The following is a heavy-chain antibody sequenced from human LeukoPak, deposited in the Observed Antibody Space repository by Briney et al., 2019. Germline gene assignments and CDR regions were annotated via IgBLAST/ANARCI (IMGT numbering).Heavy chain of an antibody. Sequence: PSETLSLTCTVSGGSISSYYWSWIRQPPGKGLEWIGYIYYSGSTNYNPSLKSRVTISVDTSKNQFSLKLSSVTAADTAVYYCASSYYDFWSGYLTLGYYYGMDVWGQGTTVTVSS. CDR1: GGSISSYY. D-gene: IGHD3-3*01. CDR3: ASSYYDFWSGYLTLGYYYGMDV. CDR2: IYYSGST. J-gene: IGHJ6*02. V-gene: IGHV4-59*01.